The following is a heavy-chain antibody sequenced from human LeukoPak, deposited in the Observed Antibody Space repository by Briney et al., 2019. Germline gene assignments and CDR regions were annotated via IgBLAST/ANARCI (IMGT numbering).Heavy chain of an antibody. Sequence: PSETPSLTCAVSGVPFSNYYWSWVRQSPTKGLEWIGEINHSGYTNYNPSLKSRVTISIDTSKTQFSLMVTSTTAADTGVYDCTRAVAGHPGWGQGTLVTVSS. J-gene: IGHJ4*02. V-gene: IGHV4-34*01. CDR3: TRAVAGHPG. CDR2: INHSGYT. CDR1: GVPFSNYY. D-gene: IGHD6-19*01.